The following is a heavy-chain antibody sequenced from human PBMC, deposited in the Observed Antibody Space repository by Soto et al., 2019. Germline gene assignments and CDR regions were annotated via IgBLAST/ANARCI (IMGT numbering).Heavy chain of an antibody. J-gene: IGHJ4*02. Sequence: ASAKVSFESSGSTFTSYSMHWVRQAPGQRLEWMGWINAGNGNTKYSQKFQGRVTITRDTSASTAYMELSSLRSEDTAVYYCARGADSTPISGYYHQDYFDYWGQGTLVTVSS. D-gene: IGHD3-22*01. CDR2: INAGNGNT. CDR1: GSTFTSYS. V-gene: IGHV1-3*01. CDR3: ARGADSTPISGYYHQDYFDY.